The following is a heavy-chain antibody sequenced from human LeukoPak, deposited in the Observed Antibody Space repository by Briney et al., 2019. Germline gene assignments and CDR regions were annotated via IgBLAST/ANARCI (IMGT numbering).Heavy chain of an antibody. D-gene: IGHD3-3*01. CDR3: ARGIDFWSGYYYMDV. CDR2: TRNKANSYTT. Sequence: PGGSLRLSCAASGFTFSSYAMSWVRQAPGKGLEWVGRTRNKANSYTTEYAASVKGRFTISRDDSKNSLYLQMNSLKTEDTAVYYCARGIDFWSGYYYMDVWGKGTTVTVSS. CDR1: GFTFSSYA. J-gene: IGHJ6*03. V-gene: IGHV3-72*01.